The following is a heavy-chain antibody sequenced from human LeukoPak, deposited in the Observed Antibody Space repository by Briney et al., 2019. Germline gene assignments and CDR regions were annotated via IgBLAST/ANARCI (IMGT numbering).Heavy chain of an antibody. V-gene: IGHV3-23*01. J-gene: IGHJ4*02. CDR1: GFTFSSYA. D-gene: IGHD2-15*01. Sequence: PGGSLILSCAASGFTFSSYAMSWVRQAPGKGLEWVSAISGSGGSTYYADSVKGRFTISRDNSKNTLYLQMNSLRAEDTAVYYCAKDGRVVVVAYFDYWGQGTLVPVSS. CDR2: ISGSGGST. CDR3: AKDGRVVVVAYFDY.